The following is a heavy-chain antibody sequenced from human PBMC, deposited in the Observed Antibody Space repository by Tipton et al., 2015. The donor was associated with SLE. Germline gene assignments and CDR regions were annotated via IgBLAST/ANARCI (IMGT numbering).Heavy chain of an antibody. J-gene: IGHJ3*02. V-gene: IGHV3-11*04. CDR2: ISNSGTTI. Sequence: LSLTCTVSGGSVSSSSKYLAWIRQAPGKGLEWVSYISNSGTTIFYADSVKGRFTISRDNAKNSLYLQMNSLRAEDTAVYYCARDHYYYDSGGIYSFDIWGQGTMVTVTS. CDR3: ARDHYYYDSGGIYSFDI. D-gene: IGHD3-22*01. CDR1: GGSVSSSSKY.